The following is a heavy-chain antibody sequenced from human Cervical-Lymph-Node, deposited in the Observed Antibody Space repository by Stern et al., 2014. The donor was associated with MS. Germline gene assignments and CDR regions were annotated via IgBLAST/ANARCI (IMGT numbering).Heavy chain of an antibody. Sequence: EVQLVESGGGLVKPGGSLRLSCVVSGFRFSEYTMNWVRQAPGKGLQWVSSIKSSSNYRNYADSVKGRFTVSRDNAKNSLYLQMNSLRVEDTAVYYCARVSGRLEYYFDYWGQGALVTVSS. CDR3: ARVSGRLEYYFDY. D-gene: IGHD3-10*01. CDR1: GFRFSEYT. V-gene: IGHV3-21*01. J-gene: IGHJ4*02. CDR2: IKSSSNYR.